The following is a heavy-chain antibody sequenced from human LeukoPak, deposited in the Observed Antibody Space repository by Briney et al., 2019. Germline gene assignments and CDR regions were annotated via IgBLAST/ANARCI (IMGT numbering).Heavy chain of an antibody. CDR3: AKSGYGDYVAWYFDL. CDR2: IGDSGVNT. Sequence: PGGPLRLSCAASGFTFSSYAMNWVRQAPGKGLEWVSAIGDSGVNTYYADSVRGRFSISRDNSKNTLFMQMNSLRADDTAIYYCAKSGYGDYVAWYFDLWGRGTLVTVSS. V-gene: IGHV3-23*01. J-gene: IGHJ2*01. D-gene: IGHD4-17*01. CDR1: GFTFSSYA.